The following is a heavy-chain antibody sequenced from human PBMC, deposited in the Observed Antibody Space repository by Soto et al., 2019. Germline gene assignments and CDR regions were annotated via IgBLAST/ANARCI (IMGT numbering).Heavy chain of an antibody. J-gene: IGHJ6*02. V-gene: IGHV4-31*03. Sequence: QVQLQESGPGLVKPSQTLSLTCTVSGGSISSGGYYWTWIRQHPGKGLEWIGYNYYSGITYYNPSLKSRVTISLDTSKNQFSLKLSSVTAADTAVYYCARGSGGAGLYYGMDVWGQGTTVTVSS. D-gene: IGHD3-16*01. CDR2: NYYSGIT. CDR1: GGSISSGGYY. CDR3: ARGSGGAGLYYGMDV.